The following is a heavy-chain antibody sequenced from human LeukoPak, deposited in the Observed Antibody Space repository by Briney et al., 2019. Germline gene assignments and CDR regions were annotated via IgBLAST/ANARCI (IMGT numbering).Heavy chain of an antibody. J-gene: IGHJ5*02. V-gene: IGHV3-11*01. Sequence: GGSLRLSCAASGFTFSDYYMSWIRQAPGKGLEWVSYISSSGSTIYYADSVKGRFTISRDNAKNSLYLQMNSLRAEDTAVYYCVRVRIAAAVGRWFDPWGQGTLVTVSS. CDR3: VRVRIAAAVGRWFDP. CDR1: GFTFSDYY. D-gene: IGHD6-13*01. CDR2: ISSSGSTI.